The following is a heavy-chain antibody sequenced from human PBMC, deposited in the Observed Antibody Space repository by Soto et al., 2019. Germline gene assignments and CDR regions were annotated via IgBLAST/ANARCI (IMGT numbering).Heavy chain of an antibody. D-gene: IGHD1-7*01. CDR1: GGSFSGYY. Sequence: RSLTCAVYGGSFSGYYWSWIRQPPGKGLEWIGEINNSGSTNYNPSLKSRVTISVDTSKNQFSLKLSSVTAADTGVHYCSGRGVAAGGTVLDHWGQGTLVTVSS. CDR3: SGRGVAAGGTVLDH. V-gene: IGHV4-34*01. J-gene: IGHJ4*02. CDR2: INNSGST.